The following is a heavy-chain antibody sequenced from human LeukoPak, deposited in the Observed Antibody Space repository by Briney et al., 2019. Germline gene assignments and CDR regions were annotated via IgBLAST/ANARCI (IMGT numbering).Heavy chain of an antibody. CDR2: INSDGSST. J-gene: IGHJ4*02. CDR3: ARGTSGGSYDY. Sequence: QTGGSLRLSCAASGFTFSSYWMHWVRQAPGKGLVWVSLINSDGSSTTYADSVEGRSTISRDNAKNTLYLQMNSLRAEDTAVYYCARGTSGGSYDYWDQGTLVTVSS. D-gene: IGHD1-26*01. V-gene: IGHV3-74*01. CDR1: GFTFSSYW.